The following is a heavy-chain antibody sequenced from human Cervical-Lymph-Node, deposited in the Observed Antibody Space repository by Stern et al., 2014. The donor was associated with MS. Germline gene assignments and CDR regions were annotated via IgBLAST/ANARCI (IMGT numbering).Heavy chain of an antibody. Sequence: VQLEQSAAEVKKPGSSVKVSCKTSGGSFNSYSITWVRQAPGQGLEWVRAIIPIVGTVLRAQKFLDRVTSTADESRSTAYMELRSLRFEDTAVYYCARGGWYPDEAHRIFDPWGQGTLVTVSS. D-gene: IGHD6-19*01. J-gene: IGHJ5*02. CDR2: IIPIVGTV. CDR3: ARGGWYPDEAHRIFDP. CDR1: GGSFNSYS. V-gene: IGHV1-69*01.